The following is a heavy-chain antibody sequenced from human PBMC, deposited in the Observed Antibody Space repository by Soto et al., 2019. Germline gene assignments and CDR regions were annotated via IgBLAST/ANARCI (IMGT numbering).Heavy chain of an antibody. CDR2: IYYSGST. CDR1: GDSISSSY. CDR3: ARGQWLDSSGYSIQYPSFDS. Sequence: QVQLQESGPGLVKPSETLSLTCTVFGDSISSSYWNWIRQPPGKGLEWIGYIYYSGSTKYNPSLKSRVTMSLDTSGSQFSLKLTSMTAADTAIYYCARGQWLDSSGYSIQYPSFDSWGQGTLVTVSS. J-gene: IGHJ5*01. V-gene: IGHV4-59*01. D-gene: IGHD3-22*01.